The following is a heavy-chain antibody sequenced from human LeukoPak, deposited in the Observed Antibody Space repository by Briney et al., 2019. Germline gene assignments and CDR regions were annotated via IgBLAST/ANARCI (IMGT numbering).Heavy chain of an antibody. CDR1: GGSISSYY. V-gene: IGHV4-59*01. J-gene: IGHJ6*03. CDR2: IYYSGST. CDR3: ARVSYGDFRNYYYYYYMDV. Sequence: PSETLSLTCTVSGGSISSYYWSWIRQPPGKGLEWIGYIYYSGSTNYNPSLKSRVTISVDTSKNQFSLKLSSVTAADTAVYYCARVSYGDFRNYYYYYYMDVWGKGTTVTVSS. D-gene: IGHD4-17*01.